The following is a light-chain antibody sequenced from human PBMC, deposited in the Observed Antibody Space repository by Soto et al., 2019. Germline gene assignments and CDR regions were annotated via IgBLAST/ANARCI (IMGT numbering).Light chain of an antibody. V-gene: IGKV1-33*01. J-gene: IGKJ4*01. CDR2: DAS. CDR1: QDISKF. CDR3: QQYEDLPLT. Sequence: DIQMTQSPSSLSASVGDRVTITCQASQDISKFLNWYQLKPGKAPRLLIFDASSVETGVPSRFSGSGSGTHFTFTIGSLQAEDLATYYCQQYEDLPLTFGGGTTVEI.